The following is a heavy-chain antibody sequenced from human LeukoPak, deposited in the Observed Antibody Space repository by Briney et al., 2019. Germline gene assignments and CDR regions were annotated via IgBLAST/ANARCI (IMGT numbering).Heavy chain of an antibody. CDR1: GFTFSTHW. D-gene: IGHD3-16*01. J-gene: IGHJ4*02. CDR3: ARDLWGGYYFDH. Sequence: PGGSLRLSCAASGFTFSTHWMSWVRQAPGKGLEWVSLIYGGGNTYYVDSVKGRFTISRDNSKNTLYLQMNSLRAEDTAVYYCARDLWGGYYFDHWGQGTLVTVSS. CDR2: IYGGGNT. V-gene: IGHV3-53*01.